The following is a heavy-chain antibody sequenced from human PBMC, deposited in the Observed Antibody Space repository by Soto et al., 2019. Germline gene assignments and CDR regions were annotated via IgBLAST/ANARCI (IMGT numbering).Heavy chain of an antibody. D-gene: IGHD5-18*01. V-gene: IGHV4-39*01. CDR1: GGSISSNTYY. J-gene: IGHJ4*02. CDR2: IYYSGST. Sequence: QLQLQESGPGLVKPSETLSLTCTVSGGSISSNTYYWGWIRQPPGKGLEWIGSIYYSGSTYYNPSLKSRITSSVDTSKNQFSLKLSSVTAADTAVYYCASITAMLPPFDYWGQGTLVTVSS. CDR3: ASITAMLPPFDY.